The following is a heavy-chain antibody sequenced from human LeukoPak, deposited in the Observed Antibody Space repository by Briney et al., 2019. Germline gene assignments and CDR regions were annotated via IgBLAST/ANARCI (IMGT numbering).Heavy chain of an antibody. CDR2: IYSGGST. CDR1: GFTVSSNY. D-gene: IGHD1-14*01. V-gene: IGHV3-53*01. J-gene: IGHJ5*02. CDR3: AKKYNTGLDP. Sequence: GGSLRLSCAASGFTVSSNYMSWVRQAPGKGLEWVSVIYSGGSTYYAASVRGRFTISRDNSKNTLYLQMNSLRVEDTAVYYCAKKYNTGLDPWGQGTLVTVSS.